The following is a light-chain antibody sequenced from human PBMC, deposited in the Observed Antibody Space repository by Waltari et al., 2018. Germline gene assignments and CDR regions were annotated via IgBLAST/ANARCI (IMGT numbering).Light chain of an antibody. CDR3: QQYGSSPQYT. Sequence: EIVLTQSPGTLSLSPGERATLSCRDSQRVSSSYLAWYQQKPGQAPRRLIYGASSRATGIPDRFSGSGSGTDFTLTISRLEPEDFAVYYCQQYGSSPQYTFGQGTKLEIK. J-gene: IGKJ2*01. V-gene: IGKV3-20*01. CDR1: QRVSSSY. CDR2: GAS.